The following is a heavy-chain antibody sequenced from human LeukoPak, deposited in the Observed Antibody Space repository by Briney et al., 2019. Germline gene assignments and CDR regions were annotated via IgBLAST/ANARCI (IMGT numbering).Heavy chain of an antibody. CDR1: GDSVRTNNYY. D-gene: IGHD6-13*01. CDR3: ARGSEIGQAAAGTTDSYYFDY. CDR2: INHSGST. J-gene: IGHJ4*02. V-gene: IGHV4-34*01. Sequence: SETLSLTCTVSGDSVRTNNYYWSWIRQPPGKGLEWIGEINHSGSTNYNPSLKSRVTISVDTSKNQFSLKLSSVTAADTAVYYCARGSEIGQAAAGTTDSYYFDYWGQGTLVTVSS.